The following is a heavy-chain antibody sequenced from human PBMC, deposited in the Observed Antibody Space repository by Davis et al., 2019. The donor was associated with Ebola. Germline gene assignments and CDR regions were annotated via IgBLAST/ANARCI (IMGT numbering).Heavy chain of an antibody. Sequence: SQTLSLTCAVYGGSFSGYYWSWIRQPPGKGLEWIGEINHSGSTNYKPSLKSRVTISVDTSKNQFSLKLSSVTAADTAVYYCARVKYQLLLVTWPWGQGTLVTVSS. V-gene: IGHV4-34*01. CDR1: GGSFSGYY. CDR2: INHSGST. J-gene: IGHJ5*02. D-gene: IGHD2-2*01. CDR3: ARVKYQLLLVTWP.